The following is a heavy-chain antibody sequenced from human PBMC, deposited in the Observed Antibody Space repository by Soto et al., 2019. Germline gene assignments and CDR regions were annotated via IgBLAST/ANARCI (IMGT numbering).Heavy chain of an antibody. V-gene: IGHV4-39*01. CDR1: GGSISSTSYY. Sequence: WETLSLTCTVSGGSISSTSYYWGWIRQPPGKGLEWMGSIHYSGSTYYNPSLKSRVTISVDTSKNQFSLKLSSVTAADTAVYYCARRHPFDYWGQGTLVTVS. CDR3: ARRHPFDY. J-gene: IGHJ4*02. CDR2: IHYSGST.